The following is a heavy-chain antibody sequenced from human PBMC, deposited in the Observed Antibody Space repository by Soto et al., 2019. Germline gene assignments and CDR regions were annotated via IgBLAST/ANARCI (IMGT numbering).Heavy chain of an antibody. D-gene: IGHD2-15*01. Sequence: ASETLSLTCAVYGGSFSGYYWSWIRQPPGKGLEWIGEINHSGSTNYNPSLKSRVTISVDTSKNQFSLKLSSVTAADTAVYYCASIAATVDPNLYFDYWGQGTLVTVS. CDR1: GGSFSGYY. CDR3: ASIAATVDPNLYFDY. V-gene: IGHV4-34*01. J-gene: IGHJ4*02. CDR2: INHSGST.